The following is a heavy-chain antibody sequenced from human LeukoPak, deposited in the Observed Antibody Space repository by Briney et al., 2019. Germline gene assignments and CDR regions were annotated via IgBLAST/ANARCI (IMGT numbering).Heavy chain of an antibody. Sequence: GGSLRLSCAASGFTFSSYEMNWVRQAPGKGLEWVSYISSSGSTIYYADSVKGRFTISRDNAKNSLYLQMNSLRAEDTAAYYCARNSPGKFDWLLYDAFDIWGQGTMVTVSS. CDR2: ISSSGSTI. J-gene: IGHJ3*02. CDR1: GFTFSSYE. D-gene: IGHD3-9*01. CDR3: ARNSPGKFDWLLYDAFDI. V-gene: IGHV3-48*03.